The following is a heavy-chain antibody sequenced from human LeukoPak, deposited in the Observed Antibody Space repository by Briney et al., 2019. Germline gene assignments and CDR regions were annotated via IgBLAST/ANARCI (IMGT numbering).Heavy chain of an antibody. CDR1: GYTFTSYG. Sequence: EASVEVSCKASGYTFTSYGISWVRQAPGQGLEWMGWISAYNGNTNYAQKLQGRVTMTTDTSTSTAYMELRSLRSDDTAVYYCARDWGAAAGYYYGMDVWGKGTTVTVSS. CDR2: ISAYNGNT. V-gene: IGHV1-18*04. J-gene: IGHJ6*04. D-gene: IGHD6-13*01. CDR3: ARDWGAAAGYYYGMDV.